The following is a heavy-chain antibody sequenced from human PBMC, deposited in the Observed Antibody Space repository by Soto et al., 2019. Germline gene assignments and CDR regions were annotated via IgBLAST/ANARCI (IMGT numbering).Heavy chain of an antibody. Sequence: GESLKISCKGSGYSFTSYWIGWVRQMPGKGLEWMGIIYPGDSDTRYSPSFQGQVTISADKSISTAYLQWSSLKASDTAMYYCARGPYCSSTSCYTYYYGMDVWGQGTTVTVSS. J-gene: IGHJ6*02. CDR2: IYPGDSDT. D-gene: IGHD2-2*02. V-gene: IGHV5-51*01. CDR1: GYSFTSYW. CDR3: ARGPYCSSTSCYTYYYGMDV.